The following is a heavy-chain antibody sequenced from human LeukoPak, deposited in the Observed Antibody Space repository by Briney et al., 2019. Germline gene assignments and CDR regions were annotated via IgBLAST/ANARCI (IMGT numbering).Heavy chain of an antibody. CDR1: GFNFSSHA. J-gene: IGHJ4*02. CDR2: ISYDGSKK. V-gene: IGHV3-30-3*01. Sequence: GGSLRLSCAASGFNFSSHAMHWVRQAPGKGLEWVAVISYDGSKKYYGDSVKGRFTISRDNSKNTLYLQMNSLRTEDTAVYYCARDIAATGTYTDYWGQGTLVTVSS. D-gene: IGHD6-13*01. CDR3: ARDIAATGTYTDY.